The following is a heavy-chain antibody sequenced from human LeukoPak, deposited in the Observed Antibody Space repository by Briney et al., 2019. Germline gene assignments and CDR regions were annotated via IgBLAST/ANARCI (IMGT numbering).Heavy chain of an antibody. CDR3: ARAFYCSGGSCYHPGYWFDP. J-gene: IGHJ5*02. Sequence: ASVKVSCKASGYTFTSYDINWVRQATGQGLEWMGRMNPNSGNTGYAQKFQGRVTMTRNTSISTAYMELSSLRSEDTAVYYCARAFYCSGGSCYHPGYWFDPWGQGTLVTVSS. D-gene: IGHD2-15*01. V-gene: IGHV1-8*01. CDR2: MNPNSGNT. CDR1: GYTFTSYD.